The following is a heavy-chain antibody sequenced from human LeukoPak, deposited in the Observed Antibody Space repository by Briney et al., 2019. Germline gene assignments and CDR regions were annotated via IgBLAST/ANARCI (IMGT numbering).Heavy chain of an antibody. CDR2: IDAGNGNT. CDR1: GYTFTSYA. Sequence: ASVKVSCKASGYTFTSYAMHWVRQAPGQRLEWMGWIDAGNGNTKYSQKFQGRVTITRDTSASTAYMELSSLRSEDTAVYYCARPPTAMVLHFDYWGQGTLVTVSS. CDR3: ARPPTAMVLHFDY. D-gene: IGHD5-18*01. V-gene: IGHV1-3*01. J-gene: IGHJ4*02.